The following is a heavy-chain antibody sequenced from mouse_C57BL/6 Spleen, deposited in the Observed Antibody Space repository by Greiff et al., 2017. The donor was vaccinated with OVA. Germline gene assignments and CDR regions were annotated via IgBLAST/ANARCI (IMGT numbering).Heavy chain of an antibody. J-gene: IGHJ1*03. CDR2: IDPETGGT. D-gene: IGHD1-1*01. CDR1: GYTFTDYE. Sequence: QVQLQQSGAELVRPGASVTLSCKASGYTFTDYEMHWVKQTPVHGLEWIGAIDPETGGTAYNQKFKGKAILTADKSSSTAYMELRSLTSEDSAVYYCTPSTVVAPYWYFDVWGTGTTVTVSS. V-gene: IGHV1-15*01. CDR3: TPSTVVAPYWYFDV.